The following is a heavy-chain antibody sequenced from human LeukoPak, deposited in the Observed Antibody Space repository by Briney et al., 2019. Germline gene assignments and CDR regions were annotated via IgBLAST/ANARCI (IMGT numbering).Heavy chain of an antibody. V-gene: IGHV1-2*02. Sequence: GASVKVSCKASGYTFTGYYMHWVRQAPGQRLEWMGWINPNSGVTNYAQKFQGRVTITRDTSISTAYMELSRLRSDDTAVYYCARDLCSSNSCYFPLSSSWPEIDYWGQGTLVTVSS. CDR3: ARDLCSSNSCYFPLSSSWPEIDY. CDR1: GYTFTGYY. CDR2: INPNSGVT. J-gene: IGHJ4*02. D-gene: IGHD2-2*01.